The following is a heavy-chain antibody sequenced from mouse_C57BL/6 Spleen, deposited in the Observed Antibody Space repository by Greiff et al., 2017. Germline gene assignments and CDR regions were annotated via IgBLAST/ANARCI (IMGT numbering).Heavy chain of an antibody. CDR2: IHPNSGST. Sequence: VQLQQPGAELVKPGASVKLSCKASGYTFTSYWMHWVKQRPGQGLEWIGMIHPNSGSTNYNEKFKSKATLTVDKSSSTAYMQLSSLTSEDSAVYYCEGYWPGAMDYWGQGTSVTVSS. CDR1: GYTFTSYW. V-gene: IGHV1-64*01. J-gene: IGHJ4*01. D-gene: IGHD4-1*01. CDR3: EGYWPGAMDY.